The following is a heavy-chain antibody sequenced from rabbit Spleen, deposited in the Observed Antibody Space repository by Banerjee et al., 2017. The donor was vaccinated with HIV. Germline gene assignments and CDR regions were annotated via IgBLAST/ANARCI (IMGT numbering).Heavy chain of an antibody. V-gene: IGHV1S45*01. D-gene: IGHD1-1*01. J-gene: IGHJ4*01. CDR1: GFSFSSGYW. CDR2: IYTGSGST. CDR3: ARDLTSVIGWNFNL. Sequence: QEQLVESGGDLVKPEGSLTLTCTASGFSFSSGYWICWVRQAPGKGLEWIACIYTGSGSTYYATWAKGRFTISKTSSTTVALQVPSLTAADTATYFCARDLTSVIGWNFNLWGQGTLVTVS.